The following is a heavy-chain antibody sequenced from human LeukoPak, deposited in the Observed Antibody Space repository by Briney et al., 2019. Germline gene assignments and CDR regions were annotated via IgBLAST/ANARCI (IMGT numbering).Heavy chain of an antibody. CDR3: ARRGLYYYDSSGYYVVDY. CDR2: ISSSSSSYI. CDR1: GFTFSSYS. J-gene: IGHJ4*02. Sequence: GGSLRLSCAASGFTFSSYSMNWVRQAPGKGLEWVSSISSSSSSYIYYADSVKGRFTISRDNAKNSLYLQMNSPRAEDTAVYYCARRGLYYYDSSGYYVVDYWGQGTLVTVSS. D-gene: IGHD3-22*01. V-gene: IGHV3-21*01.